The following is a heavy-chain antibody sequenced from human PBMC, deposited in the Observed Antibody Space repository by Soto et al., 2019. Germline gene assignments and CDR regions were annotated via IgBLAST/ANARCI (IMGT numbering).Heavy chain of an antibody. CDR3: ARAHSSSPEFDP. Sequence: PGGSLRLSCAASGFTFSSYEMNWVRQAPGKGLEWVSYISSSGSTIYYADSEKGRFTISRDNAKNSLYLQMNSLRAEDTAVYYCARAHSSSPEFDPWGQGTLVTVSS. CDR2: ISSSGSTI. D-gene: IGHD6-6*01. V-gene: IGHV3-48*03. CDR1: GFTFSSYE. J-gene: IGHJ5*02.